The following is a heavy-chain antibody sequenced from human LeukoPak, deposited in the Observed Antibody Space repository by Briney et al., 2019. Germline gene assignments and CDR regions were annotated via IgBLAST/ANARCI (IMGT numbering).Heavy chain of an antibody. CDR3: AELGITMIGGV. D-gene: IGHD3-10*02. J-gene: IGHJ6*04. CDR1: GLIFDDYA. CDR2: ISWNSNTL. Sequence: GGSLRLPCAASGLIFDDYAMHWVRQAPGKGLEWVSGISWNSNTLVYADSVKGRFIISRDNAKNSLYLQMNSLRAEDTAVYYCAELGITMIGGVWGKGATVTISS. V-gene: IGHV3-9*01.